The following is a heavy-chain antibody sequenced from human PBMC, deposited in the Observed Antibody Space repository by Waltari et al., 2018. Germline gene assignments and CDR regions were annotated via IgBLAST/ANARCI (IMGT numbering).Heavy chain of an antibody. Sequence: QVQLQESGPGLVKPSETLSLTCTVSGGSISSYYWSWIRQPAGKGLEWIGRIYTSGRTNYNPSLKSRVTMSVDTSKNQFSLKLSSVTAADTAVYYCARDFYDFWSGYLYYFDYWGQGTLVTVSS. CDR2: IYTSGRT. V-gene: IGHV4-4*07. CDR3: ARDFYDFWSGYLYYFDY. CDR1: GGSISSYY. J-gene: IGHJ4*02. D-gene: IGHD3-3*01.